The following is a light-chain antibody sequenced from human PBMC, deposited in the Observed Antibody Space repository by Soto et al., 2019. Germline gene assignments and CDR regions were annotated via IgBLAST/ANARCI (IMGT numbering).Light chain of an antibody. CDR3: ATWDDSLSGGV. CDR2: SNN. J-gene: IGLJ3*02. Sequence: QSVLTQPPSASGTPGQRVTISCSGSSSNIGSNTVNWYQQLPGTAPKLLIYSNNQRPSGVPDRISGSKSGTSASLAISGLQSEDEADYYCATWDDSLSGGVFGGGTKLTVL. CDR1: SSNIGSNT. V-gene: IGLV1-44*01.